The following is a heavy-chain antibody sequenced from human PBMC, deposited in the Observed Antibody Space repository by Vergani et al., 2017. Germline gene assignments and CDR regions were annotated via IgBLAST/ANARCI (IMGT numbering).Heavy chain of an antibody. Sequence: QVQLVQSGAEVKKPGSSVKVSCKASGGTFSSYAISWVRQAPGQGLEWMGGIIPIFGTANYAQKFQGRVTITADESTSTAYMELSSLRSEDTAVSYCARESDXTMVRATDGRTFDPWGQGTLVTVSS. J-gene: IGHJ5*02. CDR3: ARESDXTMVRATDGRTFDP. V-gene: IGHV1-69*12. CDR1: GGTFSSYA. D-gene: IGHD3-10*01. CDR2: IIPIFGTA.